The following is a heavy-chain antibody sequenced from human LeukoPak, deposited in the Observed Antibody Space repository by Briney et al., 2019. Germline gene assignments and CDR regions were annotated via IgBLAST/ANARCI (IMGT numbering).Heavy chain of an antibody. CDR3: AREGLLWFGELSPNWFDP. CDR1: GFTFSSYG. J-gene: IGHJ5*02. D-gene: IGHD3-10*01. Sequence: GRSLRLSCAASGFTFSSYGMHWVRQAPGKGLEWVAVISYDGSNKYYADSVKGRFTISRDNAKNSLYLQMNSLRAEDTALYYCAREGLLWFGELSPNWFDPWGQGTLVTVSS. V-gene: IGHV3-30*03. CDR2: ISYDGSNK.